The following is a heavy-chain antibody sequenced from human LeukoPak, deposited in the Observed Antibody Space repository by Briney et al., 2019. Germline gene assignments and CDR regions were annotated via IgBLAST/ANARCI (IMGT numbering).Heavy chain of an antibody. Sequence: GGSLRLSCAASGFTINNNYMNWVRQAPGKGLEWVSVIYSGGNTYYADSVKGRFTISRDNSKNTLYLQMHSLRAEDTAVYYCAKKDNGNYFNFDYWGQGTLVTVSS. D-gene: IGHD2/OR15-2a*01. J-gene: IGHJ4*02. CDR1: GFTINNNY. V-gene: IGHV3-66*01. CDR2: IYSGGNT. CDR3: AKKDNGNYFNFDY.